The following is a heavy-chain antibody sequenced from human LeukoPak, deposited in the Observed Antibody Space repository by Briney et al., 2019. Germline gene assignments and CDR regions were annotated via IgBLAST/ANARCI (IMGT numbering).Heavy chain of an antibody. D-gene: IGHD3-16*01. CDR1: GFTFSDYY. V-gene: IGHV3-11*04. CDR3: ARGPRLPQYFQY. CDR2: IGSSGSTI. J-gene: IGHJ1*01. Sequence: GGSLRLSCAASGFTFSDYYMSWIRQAPGKGLEWVSYIGSSGSTIYYADSVKGRFTISRDNAKNSLYLQMDSLRAEDTAVYYCARGPRLPQYFQYWGQGTLVTVPS.